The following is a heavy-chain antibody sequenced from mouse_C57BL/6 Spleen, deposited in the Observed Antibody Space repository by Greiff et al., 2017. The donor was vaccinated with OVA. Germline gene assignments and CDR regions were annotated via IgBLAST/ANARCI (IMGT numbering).Heavy chain of an antibody. V-gene: IGHV1-18*01. Sequence: VQLQQSGPELVKPGASVKIPCKASGYTFTDYNMDWVKQSPGKSLEWIGDINPNTGGTIYNQKFKGKATLTVDKSSSTAYMELRSLTSEDTAVYYCAILDSPYAMDYWGQGTTVTVSS. CDR2: INPNTGGT. J-gene: IGHJ4*01. CDR3: AILDSPYAMDY. CDR1: GYTFTDYN.